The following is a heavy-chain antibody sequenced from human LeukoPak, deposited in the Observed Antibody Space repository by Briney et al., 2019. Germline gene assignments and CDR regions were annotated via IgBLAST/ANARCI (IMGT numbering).Heavy chain of an antibody. J-gene: IGHJ5*02. CDR1: GIAVDDNY. Sequence: GGSLRLSCAASGIAVDDNYMTWVRQAPGKGLEWVSVTYSGGSTYFADSVKGRFTISRDNSKNTIYLQMNSLRAEDTAVYYCARDSGYCTNGVCWDAWFDPWGQGTLVTVSS. CDR3: ARDSGYCTNGVCWDAWFDP. D-gene: IGHD2-8*01. V-gene: IGHV3-66*01. CDR2: TYSGGST.